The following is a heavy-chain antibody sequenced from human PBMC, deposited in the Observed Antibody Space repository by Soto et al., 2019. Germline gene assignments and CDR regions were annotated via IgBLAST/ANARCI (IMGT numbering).Heavy chain of an antibody. CDR2: IWYDGSNK. V-gene: IGHV3-33*01. CDR1: GFTFSSYG. CDR3: ARDMITFGGVIEDYYGMDV. Sequence: PGGSLRHSCAASGFTFSSYGMHWVRQAPGKGLEWVAVIWYDGSNKYYADSVKGRFTTSRDNSKNTLYLQMNSLRAEDTAVYYCARDMITFGGVIEDYYGMDVWGQGTTVTVSS. J-gene: IGHJ6*02. D-gene: IGHD3-16*02.